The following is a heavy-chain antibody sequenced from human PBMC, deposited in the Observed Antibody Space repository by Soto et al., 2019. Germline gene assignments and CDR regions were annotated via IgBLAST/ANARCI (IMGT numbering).Heavy chain of an antibody. J-gene: IGHJ4*02. V-gene: IGHV3-23*01. CDR2: ISGSGGST. CDR1: GFTFSSFA. Sequence: PGRSLRLSCAASGFTFSSFAMSWVRQAPGKGLDWVSAISGSGGSTYSAYSVKGRFTISRDSSKNTLYLQMSSLRAEDTAVDYCARGFSPGKGSPPDFGGQGSLVTVSS. D-gene: IGHD6-13*01. CDR3: ARGFSPGKGSPPDF.